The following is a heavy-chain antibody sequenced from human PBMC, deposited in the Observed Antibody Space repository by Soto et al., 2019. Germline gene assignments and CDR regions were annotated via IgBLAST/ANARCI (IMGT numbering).Heavy chain of an antibody. D-gene: IGHD1-26*01. CDR2: STHTGNT. Sequence: ASVKVSCKTSGYAFPHYVINWVRQAPGHGLEWMGFSTHTGNTNYAQNFQGRVVLTTDTSTSTAYMEVTSLRSDGTAVYYCARSGEHPVDYWG. CDR1: GYAFPHYV. CDR3: ARSGEHPVDY. V-gene: IGHV1-18*01. J-gene: IGHJ4*01.